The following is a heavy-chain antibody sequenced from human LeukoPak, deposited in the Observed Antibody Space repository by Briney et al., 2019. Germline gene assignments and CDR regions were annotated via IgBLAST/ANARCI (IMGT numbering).Heavy chain of an antibody. CDR2: MSYSATT. D-gene: IGHD2-21*02. CDR1: GGSINRYY. CDR3: ARGPYCGGDCYSGAFDI. J-gene: IGHJ3*02. Sequence: SETLSLTCTVSGGSINRYYWSWIRQPPGKGLEWIGYMSYSATTDYNPSLKSRVTISVDMSKNHFSLKLSSVTAADTAVYYCARGPYCGGDCYSGAFDIWGQGTLVTVSS. V-gene: IGHV4-59*01.